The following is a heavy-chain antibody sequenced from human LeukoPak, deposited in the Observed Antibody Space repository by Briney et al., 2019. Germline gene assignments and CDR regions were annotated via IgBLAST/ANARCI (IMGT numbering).Heavy chain of an antibody. V-gene: IGHV3-23*01. CDR1: GFTFSSYA. Sequence: GGSLRLSCAASGFTFSSYAMSWVRQAPGKGLEWVSAISGSGGSTFSADSVRGRFTISRDNSKNTLYLQMNSLGAEDTAVYFCVKDVKSMAGHYWGQGALVTVSS. CDR3: VKDVKSMAGHY. CDR2: ISGSGGST. J-gene: IGHJ4*02. D-gene: IGHD6-19*01.